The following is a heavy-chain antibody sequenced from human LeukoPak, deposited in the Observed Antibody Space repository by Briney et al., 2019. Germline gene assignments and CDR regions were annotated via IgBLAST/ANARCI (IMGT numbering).Heavy chain of an antibody. Sequence: GASVKVSCKASGYTFTSYDINWVRQATGQGLEWMGWMSPNSGNTGYAQKFQGRVTMTRNTSISTAYMELSSLRSEDTAVYYCARGDSGYDEYYFDYWGQGTLVTVSS. D-gene: IGHD5-12*01. CDR1: GYTFTSYD. CDR2: MSPNSGNT. V-gene: IGHV1-8*01. J-gene: IGHJ4*02. CDR3: ARGDSGYDEYYFDY.